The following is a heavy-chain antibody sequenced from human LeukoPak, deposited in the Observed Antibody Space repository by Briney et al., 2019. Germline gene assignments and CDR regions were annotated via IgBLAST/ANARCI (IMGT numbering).Heavy chain of an antibody. D-gene: IGHD2-15*01. CDR2: FSYSGST. Sequence: SETLSLTCTVSGGSIRSDYWSWIRQPPGKGLEWIGYFSYSGSTNYNPPLKSRVTILVDTSKNQFSLKVNSVPAADTAVYYCARVPPRRCSGDDCYAIFDSWGQGTLVTVSS. V-gene: IGHV4-59*01. CDR1: GGSIRSDY. CDR3: ARVPPRRCSGDDCYAIFDS. J-gene: IGHJ4*02.